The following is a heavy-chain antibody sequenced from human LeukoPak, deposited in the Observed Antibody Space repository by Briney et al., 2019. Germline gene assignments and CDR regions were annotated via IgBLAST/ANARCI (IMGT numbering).Heavy chain of an antibody. Sequence: GASVKVSCKASGYTFTSYDINWVRQAPGQGLEWMGRINPNSGGTNYAQKFQGRVTMTRETSISTAYMELSRLRSDDTAVYYCARFSESKYYYDSSGYSESDLDYWGQGTLVTVSS. CDR1: GYTFTSYD. CDR3: ARFSESKYYYDSSGYSESDLDY. D-gene: IGHD3-22*01. CDR2: INPNSGGT. J-gene: IGHJ4*02. V-gene: IGHV1-2*06.